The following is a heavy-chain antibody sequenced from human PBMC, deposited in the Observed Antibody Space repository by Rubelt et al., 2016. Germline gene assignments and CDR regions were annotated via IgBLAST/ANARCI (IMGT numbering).Heavy chain of an antibody. CDR1: GFTFSSYA. D-gene: IGHD1-1*01. Sequence: QVQLVESGGGVVQPGGSLRLSCAASGFTFSSYAMHWVRQAPGKGLEWVAVISYDGSNKYYADSVKGRFTISRDNSKNTLYLQMNSLRAEDTAVYYCARPRGNWGQGTLVTVSS. V-gene: IGHV3-30*04. CDR3: ARPRGN. CDR2: ISYDGSNK. J-gene: IGHJ4*02.